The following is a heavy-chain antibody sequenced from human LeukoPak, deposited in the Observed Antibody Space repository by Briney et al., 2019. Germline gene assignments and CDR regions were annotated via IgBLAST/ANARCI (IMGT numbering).Heavy chain of an antibody. D-gene: IGHD6-13*01. J-gene: IGHJ6*03. V-gene: IGHV4-4*07. CDR2: IYTTGST. CDR1: GASISSYY. Sequence: SETLSLTCTVSGASISSYYWSWIRQPAGKGLEWIGRIYTTGSTNYSPSLKSRVTMSVDTSKNQFSLMLTSVTAADTALYYCARDGIAGQQMYYCYMDVWGKGTPVTVSS. CDR3: ARDGIAGQQMYYCYMDV.